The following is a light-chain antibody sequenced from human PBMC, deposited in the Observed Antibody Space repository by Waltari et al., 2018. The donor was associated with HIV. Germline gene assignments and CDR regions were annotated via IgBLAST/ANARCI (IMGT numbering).Light chain of an antibody. CDR1: QSISSN. J-gene: IGKJ2*01. Sequence: ELVMTKSPATLSVSPGERATLSCRASQSISSNLAWYQQKPGQVPRLLIYGASTRATGIPARFSGSGSGTEFTLTISSLQSEDFAVYYCQQYNAWPLFGQGTKLEIK. CDR3: QQYNAWPL. CDR2: GAS. V-gene: IGKV3-15*01.